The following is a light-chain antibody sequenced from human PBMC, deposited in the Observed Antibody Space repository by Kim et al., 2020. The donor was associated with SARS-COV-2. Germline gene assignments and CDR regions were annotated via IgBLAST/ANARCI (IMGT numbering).Light chain of an antibody. J-gene: IGKJ3*01. CDR3: QQYYSP. CDR1: QGISSY. V-gene: IGKV1-8*01. CDR2: AAS. Sequence: SFSSSTGDRVPITCRASQGISSYLAWYQQKPGKAPKLLIYAASTLQSGVPSRFSGSGSGTDFTLTISCLQSEDFATYYCQQYYSPFGPGTKVDIK.